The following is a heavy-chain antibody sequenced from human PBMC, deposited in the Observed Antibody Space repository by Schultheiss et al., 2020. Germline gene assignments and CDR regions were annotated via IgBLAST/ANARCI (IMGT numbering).Heavy chain of an antibody. CDR1: GYTFTGYY. CDR2: INPNSGGT. Sequence: GESLKISCKASGYTFTGYYMHWVRQAPGQGLEWMGRINPNSGGTNYAQKFQGRVTMTRDTSISTAYMELSRLRSDDTAVYYCARSAEYYDSVGYPNRWFDPWGQGTLVTVSS. V-gene: IGHV1-2*06. CDR3: ARSAEYYDSVGYPNRWFDP. D-gene: IGHD3-22*01. J-gene: IGHJ5*02.